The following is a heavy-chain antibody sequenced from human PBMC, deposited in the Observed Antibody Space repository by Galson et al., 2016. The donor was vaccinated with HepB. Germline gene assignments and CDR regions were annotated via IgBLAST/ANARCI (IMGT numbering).Heavy chain of an antibody. Sequence: STYYNPSLKSRVTISVDTSKNQFSLKLSSVTAADTAVYYCARDSGYDYSLRYWGQGTLVTVSS. D-gene: IGHD5-12*01. J-gene: IGHJ4*02. CDR2: ST. V-gene: IGHV4-39*07. CDR3: ARDSGYDYSLRY.